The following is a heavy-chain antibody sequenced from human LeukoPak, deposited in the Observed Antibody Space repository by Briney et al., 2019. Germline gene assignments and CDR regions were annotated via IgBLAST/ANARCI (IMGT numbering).Heavy chain of an antibody. J-gene: IGHJ4*02. CDR1: GYTFTVYF. Sequence: GASVKVSCKSSGYTFTVYFMHWVRQAPGQGFEWMGWIDPNSGGTNYAQNFQVRVTMTRDTSISTAYMELSRLRSDDTAVYYCARVRVTGSYGLDLGHWGQGTLITVSS. D-gene: IGHD1-26*01. CDR2: IDPNSGGT. V-gene: IGHV1-2*02. CDR3: ARVRVTGSYGLDLGH.